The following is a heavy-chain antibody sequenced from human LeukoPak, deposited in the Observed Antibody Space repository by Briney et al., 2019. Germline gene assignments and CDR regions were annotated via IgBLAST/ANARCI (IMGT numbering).Heavy chain of an antibody. CDR1: GGSISSFY. CDR2: IYYSGSN. Sequence: TSETLSLTCTVSGGSISSFYWSWIRQPPGKGLEWIGYIYYSGSNNYNPSLKSRVTISVDTSKNQFSLKLSSVTAADTAVYYCARGRRGMATTYSYWGQGTLVTVSS. CDR3: ARGRRGMATTYSY. J-gene: IGHJ4*02. V-gene: IGHV4-59*12. D-gene: IGHD5-24*01.